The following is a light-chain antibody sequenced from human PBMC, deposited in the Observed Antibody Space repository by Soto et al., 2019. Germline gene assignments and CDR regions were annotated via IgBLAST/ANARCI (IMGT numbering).Light chain of an antibody. CDR2: GAS. J-gene: IGKJ1*01. CDR1: QSVSSSY. CDR3: QQYGSSLWT. V-gene: IGKV3-20*01. Sequence: EIVLTQSPGTLSLSPGERATLSCRASQSVSSSYLAWYQQKPGQAPRLLIYGASSRATGIPDRFSGSGSGTDFTLTISRLEPEDCAVYYCQQYGSSLWTFVQGTKVEIK.